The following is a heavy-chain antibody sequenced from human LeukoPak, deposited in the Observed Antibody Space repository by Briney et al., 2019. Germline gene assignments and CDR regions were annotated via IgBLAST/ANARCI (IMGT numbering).Heavy chain of an antibody. J-gene: IGHJ5*02. V-gene: IGHV1-8*01. CDR3: ARGRDSSSWNWFDP. D-gene: IGHD6-13*01. CDR2: MNPNSGNT. CDR1: GYTFTSYD. Sequence: ASVKVSCKASGYTFTSYDINWARQATGQGLEWMGWMNPNSGNTGYAQKFQGRVTITRNTSISTAYMELSSLRSEDTAVYYCARGRDSSSWNWFDPWGQGTLVTVSS.